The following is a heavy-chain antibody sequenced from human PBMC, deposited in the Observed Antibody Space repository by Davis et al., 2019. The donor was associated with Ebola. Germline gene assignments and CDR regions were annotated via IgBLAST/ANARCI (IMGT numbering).Heavy chain of an antibody. V-gene: IGHV1-69*04. CDR3: AAGRLGYYGMDV. J-gene: IGHJ6*02. Sequence: SVKVSCKASGGTFSSYAISWVRHAPGQGLEWMGRIIPILGIANYAQKFQGRVTITADKSTSTAYMELSSLRSEDTAVYYCAAGRLGYYGMDVWGQGTTVTVSS. CDR2: IIPILGIA. D-gene: IGHD3-22*01. CDR1: GGTFSSYA.